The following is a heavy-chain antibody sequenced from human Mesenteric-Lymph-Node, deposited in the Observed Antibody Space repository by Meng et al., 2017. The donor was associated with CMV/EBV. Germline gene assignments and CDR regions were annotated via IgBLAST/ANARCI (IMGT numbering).Heavy chain of an antibody. J-gene: IGHJ4*02. CDR1: GFTFSSYE. CDR2: ILANGVTT. V-gene: IGHV3-23*01. CDR3: ARRGQV. Sequence: GGSLRLSCAASGFTFSSYEMNWVRQAPGKGLEWVSAILANGVTTYYADSVKGRFTISRDNSKNTLYLQMNSLRAEDTAVYFCARRGQVWGQGTLVTVSS.